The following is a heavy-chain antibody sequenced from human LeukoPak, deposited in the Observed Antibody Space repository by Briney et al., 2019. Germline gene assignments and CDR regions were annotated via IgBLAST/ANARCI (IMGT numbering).Heavy chain of an antibody. J-gene: IGHJ4*02. CDR3: ARLDCSGGSCYSYFDY. CDR2: INAGNGNT. Sequence: GASVKGSCKASGYTFTSYAMHWVRQAPGQRLEWMGWINAGNGNTKYSQKFQGRVTITRDTSASTAYMELSSLRSEDTAVYYCARLDCSGGSCYSYFDYWGQGTLVTVSS. D-gene: IGHD2-15*01. CDR1: GYTFTSYA. V-gene: IGHV1-3*01.